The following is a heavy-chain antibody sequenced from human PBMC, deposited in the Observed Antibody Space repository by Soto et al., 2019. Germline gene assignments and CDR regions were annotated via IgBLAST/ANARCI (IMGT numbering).Heavy chain of an antibody. CDR2: IRSKAYGGTT. J-gene: IGHJ3*02. Sequence: EVQLVESGGGLVQPGRSLRLSCTASGFTFGDYAMSWVRQAPGKRLEWVGFIRSKAYGGTTEYAASVKGRFTISRDDSKSIAYLQMNSLKTEDTAVYYCTRDPAITTVRGGAFDIWGQGTMVTVSS. CDR1: GFTFGDYA. D-gene: IGHD4-17*01. CDR3: TRDPAITTVRGGAFDI. V-gene: IGHV3-49*04.